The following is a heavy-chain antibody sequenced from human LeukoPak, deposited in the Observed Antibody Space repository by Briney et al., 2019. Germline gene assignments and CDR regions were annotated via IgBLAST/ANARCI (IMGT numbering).Heavy chain of an antibody. CDR2: INHSGST. J-gene: IGHJ4*02. Sequence: PSETLSLTCAVYGGSFSGYYWSWIRQPPEKGLEWIGEINHSGSTNYNPSLKSRVTISVDTSKNQFSLKLSSVTAADTAVYYCASGAAAGSLLESDYWGQGTLVTVSS. CDR1: GGSFSGYY. V-gene: IGHV4-34*01. CDR3: ASGAAAGSLLESDY. D-gene: IGHD6-13*01.